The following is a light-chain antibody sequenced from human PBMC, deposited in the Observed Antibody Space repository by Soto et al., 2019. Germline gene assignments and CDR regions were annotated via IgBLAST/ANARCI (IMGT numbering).Light chain of an antibody. CDR2: STD. CDR1: TGAVTSGYY. CDR3: LLYDGSGQQV. V-gene: IGLV7-43*01. J-gene: IGLJ3*02. Sequence: QAVVTQEPSLNVSPGGTVTLTCASNTGAVTSGYYPNWVQQKPGQPPRALIYSTDKKHSWTPARFSGSLLGGKAALTLSGVQPEDEAEYYCLLYDGSGQQVFGGGTKLTVL.